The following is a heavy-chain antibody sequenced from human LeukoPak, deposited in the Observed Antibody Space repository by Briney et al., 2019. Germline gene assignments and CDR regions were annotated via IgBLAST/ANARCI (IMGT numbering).Heavy chain of an antibody. J-gene: IGHJ4*02. CDR3: ARDAVFGVVTYFDY. V-gene: IGHV1-69*04. CDR2: IIPIFGIA. CDR1: GGTFSSYA. Sequence: SVKVSCKASGGTFSSYAISWVRQAPGQGLEWMGRIIPIFGIANYAQKFQGRVTITADKSTGTAYMELSSLRSEDTAVYYCARDAVFGVVTYFDYWGQGTLVTVSS. D-gene: IGHD3-3*01.